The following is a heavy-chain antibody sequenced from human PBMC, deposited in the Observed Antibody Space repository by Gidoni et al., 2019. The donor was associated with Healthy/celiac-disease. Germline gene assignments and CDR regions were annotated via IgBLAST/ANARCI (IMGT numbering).Heavy chain of an antibody. Sequence: EVQLLESGGGLVQPRGSLRLSCAASGFTFSSYAMSWFRQAPGKGLEWVSAISGSGGSTYYADSVKGRFTTSRDNSKNTLYLQMNSLRAEDTAVYYCAKDPEYDFWSGAFDIWGQGTMVTVSS. CDR1: GFTFSSYA. D-gene: IGHD3-3*01. CDR3: AKDPEYDFWSGAFDI. CDR2: ISGSGGST. V-gene: IGHV3-23*01. J-gene: IGHJ3*02.